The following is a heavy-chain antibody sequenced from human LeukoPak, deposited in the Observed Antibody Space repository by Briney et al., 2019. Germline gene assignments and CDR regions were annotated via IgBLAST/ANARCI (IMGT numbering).Heavy chain of an antibody. D-gene: IGHD4-17*01. CDR2: IYSGGST. CDR1: GFTFSSYG. V-gene: IGHV3-66*01. Sequence: GSPRLSCAASGFTFSSYGMHWVRQAPGKGLEWVSVIYSGGSTYYADSVKGRFTISRDNSKNTLYLQMNSLRAEDTAVYYCARALRYGGSDYWGQGTLVTVSS. CDR3: ARALRYGGSDY. J-gene: IGHJ4*02.